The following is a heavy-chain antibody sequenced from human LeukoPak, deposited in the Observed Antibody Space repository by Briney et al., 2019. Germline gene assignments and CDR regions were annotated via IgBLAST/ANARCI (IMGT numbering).Heavy chain of an antibody. J-gene: IGHJ4*02. D-gene: IGHD3-22*01. CDR3: ARVPQLDYYDSSGYAFDY. V-gene: IGHV3-21*01. Sequence: GGSLRLSCAASGFTFSSYWMSWVRQAPGKGLEWVSSISSSSSYIYYADSVKGRFTISRDNAKNSLYLQMNSLRAEDTAVYYCARVPQLDYYDSSGYAFDYWGQGTLVTVSS. CDR1: GFTFSSYW. CDR2: ISSSSSYI.